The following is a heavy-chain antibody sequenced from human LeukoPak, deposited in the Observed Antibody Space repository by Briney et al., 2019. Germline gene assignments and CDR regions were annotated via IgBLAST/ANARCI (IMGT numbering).Heavy chain of an antibody. CDR3: ARARVVVVPAATLRGGGVDY. CDR2: INHSGST. Sequence: GSLRLSCAASGFTVSSNYMSWVRQAPGKGLEWIGEINHSGSTNYNPSLKSRVTISVDTSKNQFSLKLSSVTAADTAVYYCARARVVVVPAATLRGGGVDYWGQGTLVTVSS. CDR1: GFTVSSNY. J-gene: IGHJ4*02. V-gene: IGHV4-34*01. D-gene: IGHD2-2*01.